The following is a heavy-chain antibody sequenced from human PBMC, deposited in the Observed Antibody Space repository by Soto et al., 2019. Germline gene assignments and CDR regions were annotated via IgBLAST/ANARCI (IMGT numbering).Heavy chain of an antibody. CDR1: GFTFSSYG. V-gene: IGHV3-33*01. CDR2: IWFDGSNK. J-gene: IGHJ4*02. CDR3: ATTGPY. Sequence: QVQLVESGGGVVQPGRSLRLSCAASGFTFSSYGMHWVRQAPGKGLEWGAVIWFDGSNKFYADSVKGQFTISRDNSKNPVSLPMNRLRNEGSAAFYCATTGPYWGQGTLVTVSS.